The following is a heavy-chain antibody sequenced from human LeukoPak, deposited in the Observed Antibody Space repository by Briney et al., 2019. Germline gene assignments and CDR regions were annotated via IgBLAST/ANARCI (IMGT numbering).Heavy chain of an antibody. V-gene: IGHV3-66*01. CDR3: ARDSTYDFWSGYLYPPDY. J-gene: IGHJ4*02. CDR1: GITVSTNY. D-gene: IGHD3-3*01. CDR2: IYSGGAT. Sequence: GGSLRLSCAASGITVSTNYMSWVRQAPGKGLEWVSIIYSGGATFYADSVKGRFTISRENSKNTLWLQMNSLRAEDTAVYYCARDSTYDFWSGYLYPPDYWGQGTLVTVSS.